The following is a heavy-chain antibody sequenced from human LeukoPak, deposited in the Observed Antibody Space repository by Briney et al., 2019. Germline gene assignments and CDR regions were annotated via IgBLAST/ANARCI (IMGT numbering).Heavy chain of an antibody. D-gene: IGHD5-24*01. CDR1: GGTFSSYT. V-gene: IGHV1-69*13. J-gene: IGHJ6*03. CDR3: ARSRRWQQSTSYYYYYYMDV. Sequence: GASVKVSCKASGGTFSSYTISWVRQAPGQGLEWMGGIIPIFGTANYAQKFQGRVTITADESTNTAYMDLSSLRSEDTAVYYCARSRRWQQSTSYYYYYYMDVWGKGTTVTISS. CDR2: IIPIFGTA.